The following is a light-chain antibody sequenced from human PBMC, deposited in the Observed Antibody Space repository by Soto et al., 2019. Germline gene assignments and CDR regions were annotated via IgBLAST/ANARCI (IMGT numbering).Light chain of an antibody. CDR3: QQRSNWPPEVT. V-gene: IGKV3-11*01. CDR2: DAS. Sequence: EIVLTQSPATLSLSPGERATRSCRASQSVSSYLAWYQQKPGQAPRLLIYDASNRATGIPARFSGSGSGTDFTLTSSSLVPEDFAVYYCQQRSNWPPEVTFGGGIKVEIQ. CDR1: QSVSSY. J-gene: IGKJ4*01.